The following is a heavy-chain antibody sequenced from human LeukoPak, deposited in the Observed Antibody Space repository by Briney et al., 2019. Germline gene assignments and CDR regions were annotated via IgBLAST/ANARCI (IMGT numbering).Heavy chain of an antibody. V-gene: IGHV4-30-2*01. Sequence: SETLSLTCAVSGGSISSGGYPWSWIRQPPGKGLEWIGYTYHSGSTYYNPSLKSRVTISVDRSKNQFSLKLSSVTAADTAVYYCARVGGYYDSSGRPSNWFDPWGQGTLVTVSS. CDR3: ARVGGYYDSSGRPSNWFDP. CDR2: TYHSGST. D-gene: IGHD3-22*01. J-gene: IGHJ5*02. CDR1: GGSISSGGYP.